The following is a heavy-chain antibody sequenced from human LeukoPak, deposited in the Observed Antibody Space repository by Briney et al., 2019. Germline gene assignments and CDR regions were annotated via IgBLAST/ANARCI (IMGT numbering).Heavy chain of an antibody. J-gene: IGHJ3*02. V-gene: IGHV3-74*01. CDR3: VRDATTRSAFDI. D-gene: IGHD5-12*01. CDR2: INSDGSST. CDR1: GFTFSSCW. Sequence: GGSLRLSCAASGFTFSSCWMHWVRQAPGKGLVWVSRINSDGSSTSYADSVKGRFTISRDNAKNTLYLQMNSLRAEDTAVYYCVRDATTRSAFDIWGQGTMVTVSS.